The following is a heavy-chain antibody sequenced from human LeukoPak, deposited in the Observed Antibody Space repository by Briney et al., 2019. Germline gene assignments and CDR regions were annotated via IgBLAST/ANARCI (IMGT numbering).Heavy chain of an antibody. CDR3: ARDQTQTGPTTVDH. D-gene: IGHD1-14*01. V-gene: IGHV3-74*03. Sequence: PGGSLRLSCVASGFSFSSYWMHWVRQDPGKGLVWISRISSGGNDIKYADSVKGRFTISRDNAKNTLYLQMNSLRAEDTAVYYCARDQTQTGPTTVDHWGQGTQVTVSS. J-gene: IGHJ4*02. CDR2: ISSGGNDI. CDR1: GFSFSSYW.